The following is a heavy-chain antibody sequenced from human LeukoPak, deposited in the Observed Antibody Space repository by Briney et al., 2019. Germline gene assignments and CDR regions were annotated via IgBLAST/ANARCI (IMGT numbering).Heavy chain of an antibody. CDR3: SRGPGGGHHTNYYYYMDV. V-gene: IGHV1-69*13. CDR1: GGTFSSYA. Sequence: SVKVSCKASGGTFSSYAISWVRQAPGQGLEWMGGIIPIFGTANYAQKFQGRVTITADESTSTAYMELSSLSTDDTAVYYCSRGPGGGHHTNYYYYMDVWGKGTTVTVSS. CDR2: IIPIFGTA. D-gene: IGHD3-16*01. J-gene: IGHJ6*03.